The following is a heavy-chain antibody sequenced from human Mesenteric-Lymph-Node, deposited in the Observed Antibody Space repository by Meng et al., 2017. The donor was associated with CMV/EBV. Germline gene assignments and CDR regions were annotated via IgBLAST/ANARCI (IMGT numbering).Heavy chain of an antibody. D-gene: IGHD6-13*01. CDR1: GGSISSYY. CDR2: IYYSGST. Sequence: SETLSLTCTVSGGSISSYYWSWIQQHPGKGLEWIGYIYYSGSTNYNPSLKSRVTISVDTSKNQFSLKLSSVTAADTVVYYCARDWGAAAGSHYYGMDVWGQGTTVTVSS. V-gene: IGHV4-59*01. CDR3: ARDWGAAAGSHYYGMDV. J-gene: IGHJ6*02.